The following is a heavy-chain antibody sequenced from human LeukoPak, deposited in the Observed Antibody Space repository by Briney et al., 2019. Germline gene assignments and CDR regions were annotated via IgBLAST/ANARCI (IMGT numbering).Heavy chain of an antibody. CDR2: INPNSGGT. Sequence: ASVKASCKASGYTFTGYYMHWVRQAPGQGLEWMGWINPNSGGTNYAQKFQGRVTMTRDTSISTAYMELSRLRSDDTAVYYCAREYSSSSRAFDIWGQGTMVTVSS. CDR3: AREYSSSSRAFDI. D-gene: IGHD6-6*01. V-gene: IGHV1-2*02. CDR1: GYTFTGYY. J-gene: IGHJ3*02.